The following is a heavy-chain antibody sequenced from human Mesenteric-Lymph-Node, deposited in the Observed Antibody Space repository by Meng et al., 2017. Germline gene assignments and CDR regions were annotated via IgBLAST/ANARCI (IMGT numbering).Heavy chain of an antibody. CDR3: ARAYCSGGSCYSVFQFYHYGLDV. V-gene: IGHV1-46*01. J-gene: IGHJ6*02. CDR1: GYTFTSYN. CDR2: INPSGGST. D-gene: IGHD2-15*01. Sequence: ASVKVSCKASGYTFTSYNMHWVRQAPGQGLECMGIINPSGGSTSYAQKLQGRVTMTRDTSTSTAYMELSSLRSQDTAVYYCARAYCSGGSCYSVFQFYHYGLDVWGQGTTVTVSS.